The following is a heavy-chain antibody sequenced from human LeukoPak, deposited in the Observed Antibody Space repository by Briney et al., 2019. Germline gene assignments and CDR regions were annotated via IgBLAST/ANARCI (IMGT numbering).Heavy chain of an antibody. CDR1: GGSISSYY. CDR2: IYYSGST. Sequence: SETLSLTCTVSGGSISSYYWSWIRQPPGKGLEWIGYIYYSGSTNYNPSLKSRVTISVDTSKNQFSLKLSSVTAADTAVYYCGRGYGPARFVYWGQGTLVTVSS. D-gene: IGHD3-16*01. J-gene: IGHJ4*02. V-gene: IGHV4-59*01. CDR3: GRGYGPARFVY.